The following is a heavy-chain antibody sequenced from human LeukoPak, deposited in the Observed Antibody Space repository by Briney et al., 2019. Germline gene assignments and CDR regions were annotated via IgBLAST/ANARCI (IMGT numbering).Heavy chain of an antibody. CDR2: IYYSGST. Sequence: SETLSLTCTVSGGSISTYYWSWIRQSPGRGLEHIWYIYYSGSTYYNPSLKSRVTISVDTSKNQFSLNLTSMTAADTAVYYCARDLGVTGALDYWGQGTLVTVSS. J-gene: IGHJ4*02. CDR1: GGSISTYY. D-gene: IGHD3-22*01. CDR3: ARDLGVTGALDY. V-gene: IGHV4-59*01.